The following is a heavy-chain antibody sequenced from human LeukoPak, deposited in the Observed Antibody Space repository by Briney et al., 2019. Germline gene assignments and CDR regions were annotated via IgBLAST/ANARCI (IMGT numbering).Heavy chain of an antibody. CDR2: ISWNGGSI. CDR3: AKDTGHAIDY. D-gene: IGHD7-27*01. V-gene: IGHV3-9*01. CDR1: GFTFDDYA. J-gene: IGHJ4*02. Sequence: PGGSLRLSCAASGFTFDDYAMHWARQAPGKGLEWVSGISWNGGSIGYADSVKGRFTISRDNAKNSLYLQMNSLRAEDTALYYCAKDTGHAIDYWGQGTLVTVSS.